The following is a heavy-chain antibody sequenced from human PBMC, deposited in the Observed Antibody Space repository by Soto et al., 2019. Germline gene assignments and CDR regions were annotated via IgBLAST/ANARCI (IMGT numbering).Heavy chain of an antibody. CDR1: GFTFSNYG. CDR3: AKDGAPRYCSRSSCHPAGAY. D-gene: IGHD2-15*01. V-gene: IGHV3-30*18. Sequence: QVQLVESGGGVVQPGRSLRLSCAGSGFTFSNYGLHWVRQAPGKGLEWVAVISYDGSQKYYADSVKGRFTISRDNSNNMLYLQMDSLRAEDTAVYYCAKDGAPRYCSRSSCHPAGAYCGQGTLVTVSS. CDR2: ISYDGSQK. J-gene: IGHJ4*02.